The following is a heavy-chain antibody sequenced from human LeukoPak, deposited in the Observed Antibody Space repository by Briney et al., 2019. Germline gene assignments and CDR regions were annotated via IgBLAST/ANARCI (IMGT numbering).Heavy chain of an antibody. CDR3: ARWVVTAADIDY. CDR2: ISYDGSKK. V-gene: IGHV3-30*03. Sequence: GGSLRLSCAASGFTFSSCGFHGVRQAPGKGLEWVAVISYDGSKKYYADSVKGRFTISRDNSKNTLYLQMNSLRAEDTAVYYCARWVVTAADIDYWGQGTLVTVSS. J-gene: IGHJ4*02. CDR1: GFTFSSCG. D-gene: IGHD2-15*01.